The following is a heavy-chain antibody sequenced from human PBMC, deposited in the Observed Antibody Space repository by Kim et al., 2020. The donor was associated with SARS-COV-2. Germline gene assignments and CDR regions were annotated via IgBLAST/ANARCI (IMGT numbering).Heavy chain of an antibody. J-gene: IGHJ6*02. V-gene: IGHV3-30*04. CDR3: ARSGSIAVPHYGMDV. D-gene: IGHD6-19*01. CDR1: GFTFSSYA. Sequence: GGSLRLSCAASGFTFSSYAMHWVRQAPGKGLEWVAVISYDGSNKYYADSVKGRFTISRDNSKNTLYLQMNSLRAEDTAVYYCARSGSIAVPHYGMDVWG. CDR2: ISYDGSNK.